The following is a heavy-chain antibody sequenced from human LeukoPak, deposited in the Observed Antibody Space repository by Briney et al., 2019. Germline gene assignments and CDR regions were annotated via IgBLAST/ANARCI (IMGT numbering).Heavy chain of an antibody. CDR2: IYYSGST. CDR3: ARLNCSSTSCLGAFDI. J-gene: IGHJ3*02. CDR1: GASISSSSYY. V-gene: IGHV4-39*01. D-gene: IGHD2-2*01. Sequence: SETLSLTCTVSGASISSSSYYWGWIRQPPGKGLGWIGSIYYSGSTYYNPSLKSRVTISVDTSKNQFSLKLSSVTAADTAVYYCARLNCSSTSCLGAFDIWGQGTMVTVSS.